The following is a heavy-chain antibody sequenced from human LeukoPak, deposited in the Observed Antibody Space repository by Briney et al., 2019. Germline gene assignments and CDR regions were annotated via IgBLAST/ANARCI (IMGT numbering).Heavy chain of an antibody. J-gene: IGHJ4*02. V-gene: IGHV4-31*03. D-gene: IGHD6-13*01. CDR2: IDFSGST. CDR1: GGSISSGGYY. Sequence: SETLSLTCTVSGGSISSGGYYWSWLRQHPGKGWEWIGYIDFSGSTYSNPSLNCRVTVSVATSKNKFSLKLSALTAAVTAAYYSARGGSSWYFDYWGQGTLVTVS. CDR3: ARGGSSWYFDY.